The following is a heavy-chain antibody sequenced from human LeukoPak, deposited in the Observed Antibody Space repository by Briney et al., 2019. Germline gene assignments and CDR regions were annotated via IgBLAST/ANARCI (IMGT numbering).Heavy chain of an antibody. V-gene: IGHV5-51*01. D-gene: IGHD6-13*01. CDR1: GYSFTNYW. J-gene: IGHJ4*02. CDR2: IYPGDSDT. CDR3: ARQSRAAAETDY. Sequence: GESLKISCKGSGYSFTNYWIAWVRQMPGRGLEWMGIIYPGDSDTRYSPSFQGQVTISADKSISTAYLQWSSLKASDTAMYYCARQSRAAAETDYWGQGTLVTVSS.